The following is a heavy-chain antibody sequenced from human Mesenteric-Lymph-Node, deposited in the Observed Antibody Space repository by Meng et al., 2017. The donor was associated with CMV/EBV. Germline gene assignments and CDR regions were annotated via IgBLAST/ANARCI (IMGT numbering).Heavy chain of an antibody. CDR1: GFTVSADY. V-gene: IGHV3-53*01. CDR3: ARVGSGYVDY. CDR2: IYSGGST. D-gene: IGHD2-15*01. J-gene: IGHJ4*02. Sequence: GGSLRLSCAASGFTVSADYMSWVRQAPGKGLEWVSVIYSGGSTYYADSVKGRFTVSRDNSKNTLYLQMNSLRAEDTAVYYCARVGSGYVDYWGQGTLVTVSS.